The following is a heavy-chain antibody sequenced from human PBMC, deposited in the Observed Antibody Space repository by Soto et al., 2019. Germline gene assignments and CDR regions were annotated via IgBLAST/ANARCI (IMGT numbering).Heavy chain of an antibody. D-gene: IGHD6-19*01. CDR1: GSNIKTYS. CDR2: ISSSGSHI. Sequence: EVQLVESGGGLVKPGGSLRLSCAASGSNIKTYSMNWIRQAPGKGLEWVSAISSSGSHIYYADAVKGRFTISRDNANNAVFLQMNSLRAEDTGVYYCTRDESASSSSWHDYWGQGTLVTVSS. CDR3: TRDESASSSSWHDY. V-gene: IGHV3-21*03. J-gene: IGHJ4*02.